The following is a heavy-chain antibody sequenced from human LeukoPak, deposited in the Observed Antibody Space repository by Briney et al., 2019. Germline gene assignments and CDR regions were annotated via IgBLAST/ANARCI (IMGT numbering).Heavy chain of an antibody. D-gene: IGHD2/OR15-2a*01. CDR3: AKDSAKKYDDY. CDR2: ISYDGSNK. Sequence: GSLRLSLSASGFTFRSYSIHLVRQAPGKGLEWVAVISYDGSNKYYADSVKGRFTISRENSKNTLYLQMNSLRAEDTAVYYCAKDSAKKYDDYWGQGTLVTVSS. CDR1: GFTFRSYS. V-gene: IGHV3-30*04. J-gene: IGHJ4*02.